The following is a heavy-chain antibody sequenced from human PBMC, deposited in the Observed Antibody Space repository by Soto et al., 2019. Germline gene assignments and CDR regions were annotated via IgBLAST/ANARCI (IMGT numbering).Heavy chain of an antibody. D-gene: IGHD7-27*01. CDR1: GFTFSNYD. CDR3: ARGVLGPGDYYYGMDV. CDR2: IGAASDT. Sequence: GGSLILSYASSGFTFSNYDMHWVRQAPGEGLEWVSGIGAASDTYYPVSVQGRFTVSRDNAKKSLYLQMNSLRAGDTAVYYCARGVLGPGDYYYGMDVWGQGNTVTVYS. J-gene: IGHJ6*02. V-gene: IGHV3-13*01.